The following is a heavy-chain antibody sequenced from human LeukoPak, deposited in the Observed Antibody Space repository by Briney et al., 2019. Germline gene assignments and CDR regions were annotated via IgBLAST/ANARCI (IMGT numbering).Heavy chain of an antibody. D-gene: IGHD3-3*01. V-gene: IGHV3-23*01. Sequence: GSLRLSCAASGFTFSSYAMSWVRQAPGKGLEWVSGIRESGGGTNYADSVKGRFTISRDNSMNTVYLQMNSLRAEDTAVYYCAKDPNPFYDFWSGYKWGQGTLVTVSS. CDR3: AKDPNPFYDFWSGYK. CDR1: GFTFSSYA. CDR2: IRESGGGT. J-gene: IGHJ4*02.